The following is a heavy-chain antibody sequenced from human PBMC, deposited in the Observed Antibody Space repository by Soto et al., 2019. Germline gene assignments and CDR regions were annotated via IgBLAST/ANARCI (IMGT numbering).Heavy chain of an antibody. CDR2: ISGSGGST. D-gene: IGHD4-17*01. CDR3: ANPPLRYGYYYYGMDV. V-gene: IGHV3-23*01. CDR1: GFTFSSYA. Sequence: EVQLLESGGGLVQPGGSLRLSCAASGFTFSSYAMSWVRQAPGKGLEWVSAISGSGGSTYYADSVKGRFTISRDNSKNTLYLQMNSLRAEDTAVYYCANPPLRYGYYYYGMDVWGQGTTVTVSS. J-gene: IGHJ6*02.